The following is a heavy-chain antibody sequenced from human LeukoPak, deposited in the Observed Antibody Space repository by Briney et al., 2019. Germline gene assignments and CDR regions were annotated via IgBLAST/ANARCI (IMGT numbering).Heavy chain of an antibody. J-gene: IGHJ6*02. V-gene: IGHV3-21*01. CDR2: ISSSSSYI. Sequence: PGGSLRLSCAASGFTFSSYSMNWVRQASGKGLEWVSSISSSSSYIYYADSVKGRFTISRDNAKNLLYLQMNSLRAEDTAVYYCASYYDSSGYWDYYYGMDVWGQGTTVTVSS. CDR1: GFTFSSYS. CDR3: ASYYDSSGYWDYYYGMDV. D-gene: IGHD3-22*01.